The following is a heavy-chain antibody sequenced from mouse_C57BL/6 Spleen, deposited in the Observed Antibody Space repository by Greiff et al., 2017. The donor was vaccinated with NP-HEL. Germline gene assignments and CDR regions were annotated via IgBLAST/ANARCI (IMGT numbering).Heavy chain of an antibody. D-gene: IGHD1-1*01. CDR1: GYTFTSYW. CDR3: ARCLDYYGSSSRYFDY. CDR2: IDPSDSYT. Sequence: QVQLQQPGAELVKPGASVKLSCKASGYTFTSYWMQWVKQRPGQGLEWIGEIDPSDSYTNYNQKFKGKATLTVDTSSSTAYMQLSSLTSEDSAVYYCARCLDYYGSSSRYFDYWGQGTTLTVSS. J-gene: IGHJ2*01. V-gene: IGHV1-50*01.